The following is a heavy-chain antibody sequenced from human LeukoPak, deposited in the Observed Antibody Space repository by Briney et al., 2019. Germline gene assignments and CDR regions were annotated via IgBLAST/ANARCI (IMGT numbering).Heavy chain of an antibody. V-gene: IGHV3-21*01. CDR2: ISSSSSYI. Sequence: GGSLRLSCAASGFTFSSYSMNWVRQAPGKGLEWVSSISSSSSYIYYADSVKGRFTISRDNAKNSLYLQMNSLRAEDTAVYYCARDLYDGGFWANWFDPWGQGTLVTVSS. CDR3: ARDLYDGGFWANWFDP. CDR1: GFTFSSYS. D-gene: IGHD3-3*01. J-gene: IGHJ5*02.